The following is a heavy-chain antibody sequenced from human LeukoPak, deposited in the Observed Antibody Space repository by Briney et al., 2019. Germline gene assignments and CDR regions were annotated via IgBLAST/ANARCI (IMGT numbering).Heavy chain of an antibody. CDR3: AKPLGGSYLFDR. D-gene: IGHD1-26*01. V-gene: IGHV3-23*01. CDR2: IEVGGAIT. CDR1: GFTFSSYA. Sequence: QSGGSLRLSCAASGFTFSSYAMTWVRQAPGKGLEWVSTIEVGGAITHYAASVKGRFTISRDTSKKILYLQMDSLRPEDTAVYYCAKPLGGSYLFDRWGQGTLVTVSS. J-gene: IGHJ4*02.